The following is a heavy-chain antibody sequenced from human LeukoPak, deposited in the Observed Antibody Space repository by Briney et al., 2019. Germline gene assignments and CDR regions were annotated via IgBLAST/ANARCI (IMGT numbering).Heavy chain of an antibody. CDR1: GFTFSSYA. D-gene: IGHD5-18*01. J-gene: IGHJ4*02. CDR3: ARQQQQLWYD. Sequence: PGGSLRLSCAASGFTFSSYAMSWVRQAPGKGLEWVSAISGSGGSTYYADSVKGRFTISRDNAENSLYLQMNSLRAEDTAVYFCARQQQQLWYDWGQGTLVTVSS. CDR2: ISGSGGST. V-gene: IGHV3-23*01.